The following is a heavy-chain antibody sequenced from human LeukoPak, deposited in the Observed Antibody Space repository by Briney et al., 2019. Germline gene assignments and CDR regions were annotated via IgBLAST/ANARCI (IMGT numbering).Heavy chain of an antibody. Sequence: PGRSLRLSCAASGFTFSSYGMHWVRQAPGKGLEWVAVISYDGSNTYFADSVKGRFTISRDNSKNTLYLQMNSLRAEDTVVYYCAKDSGIAVAGTLRAFDIWGQGTMVTVSS. V-gene: IGHV3-30*18. CDR3: AKDSGIAVAGTLRAFDI. J-gene: IGHJ3*02. CDR2: ISYDGSNT. CDR1: GFTFSSYG. D-gene: IGHD6-19*01.